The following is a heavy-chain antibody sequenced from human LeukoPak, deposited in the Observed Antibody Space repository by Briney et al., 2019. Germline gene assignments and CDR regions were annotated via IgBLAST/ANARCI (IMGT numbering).Heavy chain of an antibody. CDR3: AREDSGSLDY. Sequence: SVKVSCKASGYTFTSYYMHWVRQAPGQGLEWMGGIIPIFGTANYAQKFQGRVTITADESTSTAYMELSSLRSEDTAVYYCAREDSGSLDYWGQGTLVTVSS. J-gene: IGHJ4*02. V-gene: IGHV1-69*13. CDR2: IIPIFGTA. CDR1: GYTFTSYY. D-gene: IGHD1-26*01.